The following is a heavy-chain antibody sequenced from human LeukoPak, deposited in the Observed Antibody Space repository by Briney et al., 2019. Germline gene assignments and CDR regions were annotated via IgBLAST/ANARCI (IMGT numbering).Heavy chain of an antibody. V-gene: IGHV3-21*01. CDR1: GFTFSSYS. CDR3: ARDPGYSSGWFDY. J-gene: IGHJ4*02. Sequence: GGSLRLSCVASGFTFSSYSMSWVRQAPGKGLEWVSSISASSNFISYADSVKGRFTISRDNAKKSLYLQMNSVRAEDTAVYYCARDPGYSSGWFDYWGQGALVTVSS. D-gene: IGHD6-19*01. CDR2: ISASSNFI.